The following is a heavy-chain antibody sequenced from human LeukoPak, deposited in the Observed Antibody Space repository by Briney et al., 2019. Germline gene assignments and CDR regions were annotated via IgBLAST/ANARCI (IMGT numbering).Heavy chain of an antibody. CDR2: IYHSGST. J-gene: IGHJ4*02. D-gene: IGHD4-17*01. Sequence: PSETLSLTCAVSGYSISSGYYWGWIRQPPGKGLEWIGSIYHSGSTYYNPPLKSRVTISVDTSKNQFSLKLSSVTAADTAVYYCAREGDYGDPLYYFDYWGQGTLVTVSS. V-gene: IGHV4-38-2*02. CDR1: GYSISSGYY. CDR3: AREGDYGDPLYYFDY.